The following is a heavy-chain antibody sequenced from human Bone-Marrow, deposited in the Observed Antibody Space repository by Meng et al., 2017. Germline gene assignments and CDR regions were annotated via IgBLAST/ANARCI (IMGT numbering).Heavy chain of an antibody. Sequence: QVQLQESGPGLVKPSQTLSLTCTVSGGSISSGGYYWSWIRQHPGKGLEWIGYIYYSGSTYYKPSLKSLVTISVDTSKNQFSLKLSSVTAADTAVYYCAREASPEYYFDYWGQGTLVTVSS. CDR1: GGSISSGGYY. J-gene: IGHJ4*02. CDR3: AREASPEYYFDY. D-gene: IGHD1-14*01. CDR2: IYYSGST. V-gene: IGHV4-31*01.